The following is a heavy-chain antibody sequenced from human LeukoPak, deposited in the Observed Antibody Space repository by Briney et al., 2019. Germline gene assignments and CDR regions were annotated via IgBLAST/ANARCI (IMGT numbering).Heavy chain of an antibody. J-gene: IGHJ4*02. D-gene: IGHD3-3*02. CDR2: INPNSGGT. V-gene: IGHV1-2*02. CDR1: GYTFTSYG. Sequence: GASVKVSCKASGYTFTSYGISWVRQAPGQGLEWMGWINPNSGGTNYAQKFQGRVTMARDTSISTAYMELSRLRSDDTAVYYCARDLAWSYIRLDYWGQGTLVTVSS. CDR3: ARDLAWSYIRLDY.